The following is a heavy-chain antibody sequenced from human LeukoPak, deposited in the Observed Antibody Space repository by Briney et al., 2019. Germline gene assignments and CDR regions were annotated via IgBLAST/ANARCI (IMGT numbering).Heavy chain of an antibody. J-gene: IGHJ5*02. CDR3: AKGGYFWSGSTKFDP. D-gene: IGHD3-3*01. CDR1: GFTFSSHG. V-gene: IGHV3-30*02. Sequence: PGGSLRLSCAASGFTFSSHGMHWVRQAPGKGLEWVAFVRSDGSNKYYADSVKGRFTISRDNSKNTLYLQMNSLRAEDTAVYYCAKGGYFWSGSTKFDPWGQGTLVTVSS. CDR2: VRSDGSNK.